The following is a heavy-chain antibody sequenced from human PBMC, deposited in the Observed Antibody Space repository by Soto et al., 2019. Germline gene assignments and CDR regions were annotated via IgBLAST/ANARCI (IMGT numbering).Heavy chain of an antibody. CDR1: GFTFSSSA. V-gene: IGHV3-23*01. J-gene: IGHJ4*02. Sequence: WGSLRLSCAASGFTFSSSAMSWVRQAPGKGLEWVSAISGSGGSTYYADSVKGRFTISRDNSKNTLYLQMNSPSAEDTAVYYCAKDRHNSSCYTFDYWGQGTLVTVSS. CDR3: AKDRHNSSCYTFDY. CDR2: ISGSGGST. D-gene: IGHD6-13*01.